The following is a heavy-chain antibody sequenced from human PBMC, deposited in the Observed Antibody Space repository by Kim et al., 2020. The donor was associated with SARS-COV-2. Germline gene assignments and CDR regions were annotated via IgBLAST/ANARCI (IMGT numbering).Heavy chain of an antibody. CDR3: AREESGTVAVDY. Sequence: GYEPKFEGRVTITRNTSISTAYMELSSLRSDDTAVYYCAREESGTVAVDYWGQGTLVTVSS. V-gene: IGHV1-8*01. J-gene: IGHJ4*02. D-gene: IGHD1-1*01.